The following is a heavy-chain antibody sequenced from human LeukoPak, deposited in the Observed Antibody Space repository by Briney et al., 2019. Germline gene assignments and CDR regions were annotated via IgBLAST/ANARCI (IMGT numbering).Heavy chain of an antibody. CDR2: INHSGSI. CDR3: ARATGRYFDSNHDFDI. V-gene: IGHV4-34*01. Sequence: SETLSLTCSVSGDSVASTIYYWSWIRQPPGKGLEWIGEINHSGSINYNPSLKSRVTISVDTSKNQFSLKLSSVTAADTAVYYCARATGRYFDSNHDFDIWGQGTMVTVSS. CDR1: GDSVASTIYY. J-gene: IGHJ3*02. D-gene: IGHD3-9*01.